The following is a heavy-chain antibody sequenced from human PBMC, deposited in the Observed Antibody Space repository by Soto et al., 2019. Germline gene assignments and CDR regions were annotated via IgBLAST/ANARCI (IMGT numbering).Heavy chain of an antibody. J-gene: IGHJ6*02. CDR1: GYTFTSYG. Sequence: ASVKVSCKASGYTFTSYGISWVRQAPGQGLEWMGWISAYNGNTNYAQKLQGRVTMTTDTSTSTAYMELRSLRSDDTAVYYCARLCGRYGDYYDGKDVRAQRTTVTGSS. CDR3: ARLCGRYGDYYDGKDV. CDR2: ISAYNGNT. V-gene: IGHV1-18*01. D-gene: IGHD1-26*01.